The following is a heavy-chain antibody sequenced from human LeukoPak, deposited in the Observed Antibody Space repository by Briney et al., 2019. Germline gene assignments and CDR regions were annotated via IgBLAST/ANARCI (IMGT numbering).Heavy chain of an antibody. V-gene: IGHV3-11*04. CDR3: ARELNGAFDP. J-gene: IGHJ5*02. D-gene: IGHD1-1*01. CDR1: GFTFSDYY. CDR2: MSTSDSPI. Sequence: PGGSLRLSCAASGFTFSDYYMSWIRQAPGKGLEWVSYMSTSDSPIYYTDSVKGRFTISRDNAKNSLYLQMNSLRASDTAVYYCARELNGAFDPWGQGTLVTVSS.